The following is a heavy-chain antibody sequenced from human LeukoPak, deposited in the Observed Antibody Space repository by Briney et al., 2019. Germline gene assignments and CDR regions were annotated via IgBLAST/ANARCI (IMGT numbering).Heavy chain of an antibody. CDR2: IYYSGST. V-gene: IGHV4-39*01. CDR1: GDSISSISYY. Sequence: SETLSLTCTVSGDSISSISYYWGWIRQPPGKGLEWIGSIYYSGSTYYKPSLKSRVTISVDTSKNQFSLKVSSVTAADTALYYCARQSTKGNSGWFFDFWGQGRLVTVSS. D-gene: IGHD6-19*01. J-gene: IGHJ4*02. CDR3: ARQSTKGNSGWFFDF.